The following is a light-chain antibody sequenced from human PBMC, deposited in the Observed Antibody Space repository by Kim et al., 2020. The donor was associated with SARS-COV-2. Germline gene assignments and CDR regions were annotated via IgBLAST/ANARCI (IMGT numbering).Light chain of an antibody. J-gene: IGKJ1*01. CDR3: QQYNRYWA. Sequence: DIQMTQSPSTLSASVGDRVTITCRASQSIRNWFAWYQQKPGKAPKLLIYHASTLNRGVPSRFSGRGSGTEFTLTIGGLQSDDFGTYYCQQYNRYWAFGQGTKVDIK. V-gene: IGKV1-5*01. CDR1: QSIRNW. CDR2: HAS.